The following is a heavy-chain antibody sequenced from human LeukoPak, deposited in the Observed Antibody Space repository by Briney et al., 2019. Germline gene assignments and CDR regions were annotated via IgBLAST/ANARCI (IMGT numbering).Heavy chain of an antibody. Sequence: GGSLRLSCAASGFTFSSYGMHWVRQAPGKGLEWVAVIWYDGSNKYYADSVKGRFTISRDNSKNTLYLQMNSRRAEDTAVYYCARGKGSTTRYYFDYWGQGTLVSVSS. V-gene: IGHV3-33*01. CDR1: GFTFSSYG. CDR3: ARGKGSTTRYYFDY. D-gene: IGHD2-2*01. CDR2: IWYDGSNK. J-gene: IGHJ4*02.